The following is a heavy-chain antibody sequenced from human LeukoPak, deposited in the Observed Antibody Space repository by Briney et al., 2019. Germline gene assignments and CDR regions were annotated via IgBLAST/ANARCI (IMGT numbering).Heavy chain of an antibody. CDR2: INPSGGRT. Sequence: GASVKVSCKASGYTFTSYYMHWVRQAPGQGLEWMGIINPSGGRTSYAQKFQGRVTMTRDTSTSTVYMELSSLRSEDTAVYYCAREEGSGGYSYGAGNNYYGMDVWGQGTTVTVSS. D-gene: IGHD5-18*01. J-gene: IGHJ6*02. CDR1: GYTFTSYY. CDR3: AREEGSGGYSYGAGNNYYGMDV. V-gene: IGHV1-46*01.